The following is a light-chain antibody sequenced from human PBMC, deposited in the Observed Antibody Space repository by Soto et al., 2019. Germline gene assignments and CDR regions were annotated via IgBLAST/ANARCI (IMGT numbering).Light chain of an antibody. Sequence: QSALTQPASVSGSPGQSITISCTGTSSDVGAYNYVSWYQQLPDKAPKLMIYDVTYRPSGVSNRFSGSKSGNTASLTISGLQAEDEAASFCSSYTTSSPLVFGGGTKLTVL. J-gene: IGLJ3*02. V-gene: IGLV2-14*01. CDR3: SSYTTSSPLV. CDR1: SSDVGAYNY. CDR2: DVT.